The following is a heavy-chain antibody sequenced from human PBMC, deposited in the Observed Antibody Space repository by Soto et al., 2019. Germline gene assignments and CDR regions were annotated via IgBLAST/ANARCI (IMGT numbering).Heavy chain of an antibody. CDR1: DSTIRRYA. CDR3: ARVPSRALDY. D-gene: IGHD2-2*01. CDR2: ITGNSARI. J-gene: IGHJ4*02. V-gene: IGHV3-23*01. Sequence: GGSLRLSCAASDSTIRRYAMSWVRQAPGKGLEWVSGITGNSARIYYADSVRGRFTISRDNSKNTLYLQMDTLRAEDTAIYYCARVPSRALDYWGQGTLVTVSS.